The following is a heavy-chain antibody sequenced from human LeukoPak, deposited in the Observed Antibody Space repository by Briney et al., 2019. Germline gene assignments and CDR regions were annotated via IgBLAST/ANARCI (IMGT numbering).Heavy chain of an antibody. V-gene: IGHV4-59*01. CDR2: IYYSGST. J-gene: IGHJ5*02. CDR1: GGSISSYY. Sequence: SETLSLTCTVSGGSISSYYWSWIRQPPGKGLEWIWYIYYSGSTNYNPSLKSRVTISVDTSKNQFSLKLSSVTAADTAVYYCARGGIAARQDNWFDPWGQGTLVTVSS. D-gene: IGHD6-6*01. CDR3: ARGGIAARQDNWFDP.